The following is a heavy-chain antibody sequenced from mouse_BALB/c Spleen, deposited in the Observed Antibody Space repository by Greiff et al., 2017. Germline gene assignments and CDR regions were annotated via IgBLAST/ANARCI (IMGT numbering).Heavy chain of an antibody. D-gene: IGHD5-1*01. CDR1: GFTFSDYG. V-gene: IGHV5-15*02. Sequence: EVQGVESGGGLVQPGGSRKLSCAASGFTFSDYGMAWVRQAPGKGPEWVAFISNLAYSIYYADTVTGRFTISRENAKNTLYLEMSSLRSEDTAMYYCARVLQGFAYWGQGTLVTVSA. CDR2: ISNLAYSI. J-gene: IGHJ3*01. CDR3: ARVLQGFAY.